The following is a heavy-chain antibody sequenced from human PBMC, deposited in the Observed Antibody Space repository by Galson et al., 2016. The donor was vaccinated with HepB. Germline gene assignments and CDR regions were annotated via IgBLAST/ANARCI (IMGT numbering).Heavy chain of an antibody. J-gene: IGHJ3*02. Sequence: LEWVSAISGSGGSTYYADSVKGRFTISRDNSKNTLYLQMNSLRAEDTAVYYCAREGVYYYDSSGYSDAFDIWGQGTMVTVSS. CDR2: ISGSGGST. D-gene: IGHD3-22*01. CDR3: AREGVYYYDSSGYSDAFDI. V-gene: IGHV3-23*01.